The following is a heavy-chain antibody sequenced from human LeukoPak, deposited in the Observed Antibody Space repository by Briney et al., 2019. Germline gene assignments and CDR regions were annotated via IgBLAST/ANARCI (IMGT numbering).Heavy chain of an antibody. CDR2: IKQDGSEK. V-gene: IGHV3-7*01. CDR3: ARGEEGATYSGIDY. CDR1: GFTFSSYW. Sequence: GGSLRLSCAASGFTFSSYWMSWVRQAPGKGLEWVANIKQDGSEKYYVDSVKGRFTISRDNAENSLYLQMNSLRAEDTAVYYCARGEEGATYSGIDYWGQGTLVTVSS. J-gene: IGHJ4*02. D-gene: IGHD1-26*01.